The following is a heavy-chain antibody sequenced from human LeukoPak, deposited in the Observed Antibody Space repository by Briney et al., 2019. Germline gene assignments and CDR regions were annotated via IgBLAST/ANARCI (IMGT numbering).Heavy chain of an antibody. D-gene: IGHD6-19*01. CDR3: ARDRAVAGTNGWFDP. J-gene: IGHJ5*02. CDR2: ISYDGSNK. CDR1: GFTFSSYV. V-gene: IGHV3-30-3*01. Sequence: PGGSLRLSCAASGFTFSSYVMHWVRQAPGKGLEWVAVISYDGSNKYYADSVKGRFTISRDNSKNTLYLQMNSLRAEDTAVYYCARDRAVAGTNGWFDPWGQGTLVTVSS.